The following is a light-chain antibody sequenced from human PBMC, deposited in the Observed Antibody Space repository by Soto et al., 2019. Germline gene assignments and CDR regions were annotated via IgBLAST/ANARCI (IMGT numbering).Light chain of an antibody. CDR3: QQHNNWPPVT. J-gene: IGKJ5*01. Sequence: EVVMTQSPGILSVSPGERATLSCRASQSVSSNLAWYQQKPGQAPRLLIYGASTRATGIPARFSGSGSGTEFTLIISSLQSEDFAVYYCQQHNNWPPVTFGQGTRLEIK. CDR2: GAS. CDR1: QSVSSN. V-gene: IGKV3-15*01.